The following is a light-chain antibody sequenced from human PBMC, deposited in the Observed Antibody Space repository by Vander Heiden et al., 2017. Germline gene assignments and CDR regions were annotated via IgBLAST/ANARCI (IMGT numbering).Light chain of an antibody. CDR3: SSYASISTLV. V-gene: IGLV2-14*01. CDR1: SRDVGGCNS. J-gene: IGLJ1*01. CDR2: EVR. Sequence: QSALTQPASVSGSPGQSITISCTGNSRDVGGCNSVPWYQPPPGKSPKLMFYEVRNRPSVVSYRFSVSKSGNTASLTISGLQAEDEADYYCSSYASISTLVFGTGTKVIVL.